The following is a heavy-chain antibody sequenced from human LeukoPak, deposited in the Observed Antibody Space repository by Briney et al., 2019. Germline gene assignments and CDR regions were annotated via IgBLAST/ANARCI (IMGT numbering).Heavy chain of an antibody. J-gene: IGHJ1*01. V-gene: IGHV4-4*07. D-gene: IGHD3-22*01. CDR3: ARDPVLMVAGDSCAVP. CDR2: IYTSGCT. Sequence: SETLSLTCTVSGGSISSYYWSWIRQPAGKGLEWIGRIYTSGCTNYNPSLKSRVTMSVDTSKNQFSLKLSSVTAADTAVYYCARDPVLMVAGDSCAVPWGQGTLVTV. CDR1: GGSISSYY.